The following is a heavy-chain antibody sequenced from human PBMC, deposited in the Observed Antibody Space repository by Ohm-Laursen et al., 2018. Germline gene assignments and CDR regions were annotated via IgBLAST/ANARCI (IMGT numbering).Heavy chain of an antibody. J-gene: IGHJ4*02. D-gene: IGHD5-24*01. CDR1: GYTFTSYG. CDR3: ALHRDGYNYFDY. CDR2: ISAYNGNT. Sequence: SSVKVSCKASGYTFTSYGISWVRQAPGQGLEWMGGISAYNGNTNYAQKLQGRVTMTTDTSTSTAYMELRSLRSDDTAVYYCALHRDGYNYFDYWGQGTLVTVSS. V-gene: IGHV1-18*01.